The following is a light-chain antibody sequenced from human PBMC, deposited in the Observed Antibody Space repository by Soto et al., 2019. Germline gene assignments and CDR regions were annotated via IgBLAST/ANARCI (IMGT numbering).Light chain of an antibody. Sequence: DIQMTQSPSSLSASVGARVSITCQASQDIRTSLGWFQQKPGRAPKLLIYGASYLETGVPSRFRGSGSGTDFTLTISSLQPEDFAVYYCQHYSSSPRTFGQGTKLEIK. V-gene: IGKV1-33*01. CDR3: QHYSSSPRT. CDR2: GAS. CDR1: QDIRTS. J-gene: IGKJ2*02.